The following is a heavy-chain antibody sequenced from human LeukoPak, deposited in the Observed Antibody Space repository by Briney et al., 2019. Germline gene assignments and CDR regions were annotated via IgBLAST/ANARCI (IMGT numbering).Heavy chain of an antibody. CDR3: ARAPSPNWGPPDY. CDR2: MNPNSGNT. V-gene: IGHV1-8*01. D-gene: IGHD7-27*01. Sequence: ASVKVSCKASGYTFTSYDINWVRQATGQGLEWMGWMNPNSGNTGYAQKFQGRVTMTRNTSISTAYMELSSLRSEDTAVYYCARAPSPNWGPPDYWGQGTLVTVSS. CDR1: GYTFTSYD. J-gene: IGHJ4*02.